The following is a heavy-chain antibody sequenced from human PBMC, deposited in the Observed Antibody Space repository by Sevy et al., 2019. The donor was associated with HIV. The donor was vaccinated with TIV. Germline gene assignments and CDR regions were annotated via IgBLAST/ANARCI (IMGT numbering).Heavy chain of an antibody. CDR3: AGPILTYNNGWSYYDY. V-gene: IGHV4-39*01. D-gene: IGHD6-19*01. Sequence: SETLSLTCTVSGASISSSGYYWGWIRQPPGKGLEWIASINYSGSTIYNPSLKSRVTISADTSKNQFSLDLNSVTAADTAIYYCAGPILTYNNGWSYYDYWGLGTVVTVSS. CDR1: GASISSSGYY. CDR2: INYSGST. J-gene: IGHJ4*02.